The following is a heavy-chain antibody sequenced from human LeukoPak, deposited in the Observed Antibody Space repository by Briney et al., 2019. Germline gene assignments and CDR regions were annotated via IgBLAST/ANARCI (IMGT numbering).Heavy chain of an antibody. CDR2: INTNTGNP. V-gene: IGHV7-4-1*02. CDR3: ARDQESSTFDY. CDR1: GYIFTSHG. Sequence: GASVKVSCKASGYIFTSHGMNWVRQAPGQGLEWMGWINTNTGNPMYAQGFTGRFVFSLDTSVSTAYLEISSLKGEDTAVYYCARDQESSTFDYWGQGTLFTVSS. J-gene: IGHJ4*02. D-gene: IGHD3-10*01.